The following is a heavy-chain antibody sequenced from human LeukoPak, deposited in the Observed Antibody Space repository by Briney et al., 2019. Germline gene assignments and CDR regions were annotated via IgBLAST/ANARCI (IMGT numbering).Heavy chain of an antibody. CDR3: ARGRAYYDSSGRFNGYYYYYYYMDV. Sequence: SQTLSLTCAISGDSVSSNSAAGDWIRQSPSRGLEWLGRTYYRSKWYNDYPVSVKSRITINPDTTQNQFYLQLNSVTPGVKAVYYCARGRAYYDSSGRFNGYYYYYYYMDVWGKGTTVTVSS. CDR2: TYYRSKWYN. D-gene: IGHD3-22*01. V-gene: IGHV6-1*01. CDR1: GDSVSSNSAA. J-gene: IGHJ6*03.